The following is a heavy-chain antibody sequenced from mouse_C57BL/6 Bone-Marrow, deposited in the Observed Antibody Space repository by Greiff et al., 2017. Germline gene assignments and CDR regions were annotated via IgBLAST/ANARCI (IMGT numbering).Heavy chain of an antibody. V-gene: IGHV5-4*03. CDR2: ISDGGSYT. D-gene: IGHD1-1*02. J-gene: IGHJ2*01. CDR3: ARQENMVGLGYFDY. CDR1: GFTFSSYA. Sequence: EVMLVESGGGLVKPGGSLKLSCAASGFTFSSYAMSWVRQTPEKRLEWVATISDGGSYTYYPDNVKGRFTISRDNAKNNLYLQMSHLKSEDTAMYYCARQENMVGLGYFDYWGQGTTLTVSS.